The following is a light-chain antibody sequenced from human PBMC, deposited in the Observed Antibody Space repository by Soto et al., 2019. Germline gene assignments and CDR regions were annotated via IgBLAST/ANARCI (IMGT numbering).Light chain of an antibody. CDR3: SSFAGSGTV. CDR1: SSDVGGCNY. V-gene: IGLV2-8*01. CDR2: EIN. J-gene: IGLJ1*01. Sequence: QSALTQPPSASGSPGQSVTISCTGTSSDVGGCNYVSWYQQHPGKAPKLMIYEINKRPSGVPDRFSGSKSGSTASLTVSGLQAEDEADYYCSSFAGSGTVFGTGTKLTVL.